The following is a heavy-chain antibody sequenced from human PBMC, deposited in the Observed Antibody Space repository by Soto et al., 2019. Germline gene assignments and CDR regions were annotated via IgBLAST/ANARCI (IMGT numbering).Heavy chain of an antibody. J-gene: IGHJ4*02. Sequence: SETLSLTCTLSGGPISSYYWSWIRQPPGKGLEWIGYIYYSGSTNYNPSLKSRVTISVDTSKNQFSLKLSSVTAADTAVYYCARGGYCYGVFDYWGQGTLVTVSS. D-gene: IGHD5-18*01. V-gene: IGHV4-59*01. CDR1: GGPISSYY. CDR2: IYYSGST. CDR3: ARGGYCYGVFDY.